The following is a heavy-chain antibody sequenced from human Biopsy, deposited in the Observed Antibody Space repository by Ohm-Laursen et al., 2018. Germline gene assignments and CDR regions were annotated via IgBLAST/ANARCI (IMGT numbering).Heavy chain of an antibody. CDR2: IFYRGST. D-gene: IGHD3-22*01. J-gene: IGHJ5*01. CDR1: GGSISNNNYY. Sequence: SETLSLTWTVSGGSISNNNYYWGWIRQPPGKGLEWIGSIFYRGSTHYKPSLKSRVNISVDTSKNQFSLKLNSVTAADTAAYYCARDYDTSGYYYVSWGHGTLVTVSS. V-gene: IGHV4-39*01. CDR3: ARDYDTSGYYYVS.